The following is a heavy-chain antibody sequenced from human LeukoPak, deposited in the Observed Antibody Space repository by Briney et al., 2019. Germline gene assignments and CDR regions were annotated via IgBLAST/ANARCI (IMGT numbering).Heavy chain of an antibody. V-gene: IGHV3-30*01. CDR1: GVTFSSYA. CDR3: ATPIN. Sequence: TLSLSCAASGVTFSSYAMHWGCQAPAKGLEWVAVISYDGSNKYYADSVKGRFTISRDNSKNTLYLQMNSLRAEDTAVYYCATPINWGQGTLVTVSS. D-gene: IGHD2-21*01. J-gene: IGHJ4*02. CDR2: ISYDGSNK.